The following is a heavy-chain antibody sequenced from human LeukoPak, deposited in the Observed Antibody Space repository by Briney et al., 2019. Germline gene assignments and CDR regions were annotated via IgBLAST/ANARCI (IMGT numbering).Heavy chain of an antibody. V-gene: IGHV4-59*12. CDR2: FYYSRSN. D-gene: IGHD7-27*01. Sequence: PSETLSLTCTLSGGSISSYYWSWIRQPPGEGLEWIGHFYYSRSNNYNPSLKSRVTISVDTSKNQFSLKLTSVTAADTAVYYCAGRPSWGSDDAFDIWGQGTVVTVSS. CDR1: GGSISSYY. J-gene: IGHJ3*02. CDR3: AGRPSWGSDDAFDI.